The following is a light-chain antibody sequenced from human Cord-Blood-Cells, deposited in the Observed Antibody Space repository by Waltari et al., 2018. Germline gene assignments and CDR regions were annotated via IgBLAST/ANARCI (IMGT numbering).Light chain of an antibody. Sequence: QSVLTPPPSASGTPGQRATIPCSGSSTNIGSNYEYWYQQLPGTPPKLLIYRNNQRPSGVPDRFSGSKSGTSASLAISGLRSEDEADYYCAAWDDSLSGWVFGGGTKLTVL. J-gene: IGLJ3*02. CDR1: STNIGSNY. CDR2: RNN. CDR3: AAWDDSLSGWV. V-gene: IGLV1-47*01.